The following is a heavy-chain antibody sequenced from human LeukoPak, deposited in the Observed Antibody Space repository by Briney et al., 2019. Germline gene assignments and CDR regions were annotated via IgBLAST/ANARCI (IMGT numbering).Heavy chain of an antibody. V-gene: IGHV1-46*01. D-gene: IGHD3-22*01. CDR2: INPSGGST. Sequence: ASVKVSCKASGYTFTSYYMHWVRHAPGQGLEWMGIINPSGGSTSYAQKFQGRVTMTRDTSTSTVYMELSSLRSEDTAVYYCARDLPSYYYDSSGYPNWFDPWGQGTLVTVSS. J-gene: IGHJ5*02. CDR1: GYTFTSYY. CDR3: ARDLPSYYYDSSGYPNWFDP.